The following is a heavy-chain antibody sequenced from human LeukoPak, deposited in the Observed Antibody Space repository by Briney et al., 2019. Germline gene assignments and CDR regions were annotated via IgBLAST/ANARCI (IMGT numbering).Heavy chain of an antibody. J-gene: IGHJ3*02. CDR1: GGSISSYY. CDR2: IYYSGST. CDR3: ARVDTASDAFDI. V-gene: IGHV4-59*01. D-gene: IGHD5-18*01. Sequence: PSETLSLTCTVSGGSISSYYWSWIRQPPGKGLERIGYIYYSGSTNYNPSLKSRVTISVDTSKNQFSLKLSSVTAADTAVYYCARVDTASDAFDIWGQGTMVTVSS.